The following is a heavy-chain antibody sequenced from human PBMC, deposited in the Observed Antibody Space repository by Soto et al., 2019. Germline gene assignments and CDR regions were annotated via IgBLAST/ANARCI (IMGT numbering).Heavy chain of an antibody. CDR1: GDSVSSNSAA. V-gene: IGHV6-1*01. D-gene: IGHD6-13*01. Sequence: SQTLSLTCAISGDSVSSNSAAWNWIRQSPSRGLEWLGRTYYRSKWYNDYAVSVKSRITINPDTSKNQFSLQLNSVTPEDTGVYYCARDSSSWEYDYYAMDVWGQGTTVTVSS. J-gene: IGHJ6*02. CDR3: ARDSSSWEYDYYAMDV. CDR2: TYYRSKWYN.